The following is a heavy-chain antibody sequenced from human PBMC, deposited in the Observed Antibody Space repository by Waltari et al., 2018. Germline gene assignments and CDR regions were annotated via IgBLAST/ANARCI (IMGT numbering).Heavy chain of an antibody. Sequence: EVQLLESGGGLVQPGGSLRLSCAASGFTFSSYAMSWVRQAPGKGLEWVSAISGSGVSTYDADSVKGRFTIARDNSKNTLYLQMNSLRAEDTAVYYCANWPHFDYWGQGTLVTVSS. V-gene: IGHV3-23*01. CDR3: ANWPHFDY. J-gene: IGHJ4*02. CDR2: ISGSGVST. CDR1: GFTFSSYA.